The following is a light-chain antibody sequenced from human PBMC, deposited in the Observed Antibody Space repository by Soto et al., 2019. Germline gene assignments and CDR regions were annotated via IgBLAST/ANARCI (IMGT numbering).Light chain of an antibody. CDR1: QSLLHSNGYNY. V-gene: IGKV2-28*01. Sequence: DIVMTQSPLSLPVTPGEPASISCRSSQSLLHSNGYNYLDWYLQKPGQSPQLLIYLGSNRASGVSERFGGRGSGNDFTLKSSRVEDEDVGVYYCMQALHTRTFGQGTKVEIK. CDR3: MQALHTRT. CDR2: LGS. J-gene: IGKJ1*01.